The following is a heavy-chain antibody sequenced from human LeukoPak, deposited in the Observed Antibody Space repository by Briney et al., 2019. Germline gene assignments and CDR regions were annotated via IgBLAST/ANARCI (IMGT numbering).Heavy chain of an antibody. CDR2: IYYSGST. D-gene: IGHD3-9*01. V-gene: IGHV4-39*01. J-gene: IGHJ4*02. CDR3: ASRYFDWVHPFDY. CDR1: GPSISSSSYY. Sequence: PSETLSPTSTDSGPSISSSSYYWGWIRQPPGKGLEWIGSIYYSGSTYYNPSLKSRVTISVDTSKNQFSLKLSSVTAADTAVYYCASRYFDWVHPFDYWGQGTLVTVSS.